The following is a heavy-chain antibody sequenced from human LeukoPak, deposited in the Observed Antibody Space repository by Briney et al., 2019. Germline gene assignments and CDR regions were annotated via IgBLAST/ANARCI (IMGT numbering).Heavy chain of an antibody. D-gene: IGHD2-15*01. CDR1: GGSIGSGGYY. CDR2: IYYSGST. V-gene: IGHV4-31*03. Sequence: PSETLSLTCTVSGGSIGSGGYYWSWIRQHPGKGLEWIGYIYYSGSTYYNPSLKSRVTISVDTSKNQFSLKLSSGTAADTAVYYCARASRSSVWFDPWGQGTLVTVSS. CDR3: ARASRSSVWFDP. J-gene: IGHJ5*02.